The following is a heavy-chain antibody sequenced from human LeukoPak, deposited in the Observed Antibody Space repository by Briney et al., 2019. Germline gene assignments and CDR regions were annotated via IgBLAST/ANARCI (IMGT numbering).Heavy chain of an antibody. CDR3: AKARSYRNPLNALSYWFDP. V-gene: IGHV1-8*02. Sequence: ASVRVSCKSSGYTFTDYDINWVRQAAGQGLEWMGWMNPDSGNTGYAQKFQGRVTMTRDTSTNIAYMELTSLRFEDTAVYYCAKARSYRNPLNALSYWFDPWGQGTLVTVSS. CDR1: GYTFTDYD. CDR2: MNPDSGNT. J-gene: IGHJ5*02. D-gene: IGHD1-26*01.